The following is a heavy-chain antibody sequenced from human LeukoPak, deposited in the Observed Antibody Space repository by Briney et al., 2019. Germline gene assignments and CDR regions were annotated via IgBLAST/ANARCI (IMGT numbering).Heavy chain of an antibody. V-gene: IGHV3-48*03. J-gene: IGHJ4*02. D-gene: IGHD3-9*01. CDR2: ISSSASSI. CDR1: GXTFSSYE. CDR3: ARPYDILTGSVPGY. Sequence: PGGSLRLSCAASGXTFSSYEMNWVRQAPGKGREWISYISSSASSIHYADSVKGRFTISRDNAKSSLYLQMNSLRAEDTAVYYCARPYDILTGSVPGYWGQGTLVTVSS.